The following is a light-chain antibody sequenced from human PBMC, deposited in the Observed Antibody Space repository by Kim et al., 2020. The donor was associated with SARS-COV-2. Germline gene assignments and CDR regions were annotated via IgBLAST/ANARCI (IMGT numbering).Light chain of an antibody. CDR1: RLRTYY. CDR2: GEN. CDR3: NSRDSSGNSYF. J-gene: IGLJ1*01. Sequence: ALGQTVRITCKGDRLRTYYASWYKQKPGQAPVLVIYGENNRPSGIPDRFSGSSSGNTASLTITGAQAEDEADYFCNSRDSSGNSYFFGTGTKVTVL. V-gene: IGLV3-19*01.